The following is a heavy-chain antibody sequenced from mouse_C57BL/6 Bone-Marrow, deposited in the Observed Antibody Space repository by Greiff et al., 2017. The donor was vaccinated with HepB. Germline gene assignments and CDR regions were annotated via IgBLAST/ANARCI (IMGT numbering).Heavy chain of an antibody. CDR2: ISSGGSYT. Sequence: EVMLVESGGDLVKPGGSLKLSCAASGFTFSSYGMSWVRQTTDKRLEWVATISSGGSYTYYPDSVKGRFTISRDNAKNTLYLQMSSLKSEDTAMYYCARRNLYYDYEGVWFAYWGQGTLVTVSA. J-gene: IGHJ3*01. V-gene: IGHV5-6*02. D-gene: IGHD2-4*01. CDR1: GFTFSSYG. CDR3: ARRNLYYDYEGVWFAY.